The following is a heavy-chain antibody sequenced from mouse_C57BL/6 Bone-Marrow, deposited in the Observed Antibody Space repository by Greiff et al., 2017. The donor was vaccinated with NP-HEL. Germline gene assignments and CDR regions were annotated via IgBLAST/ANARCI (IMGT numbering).Heavy chain of an antibody. J-gene: IGHJ3*01. CDR2: IHPNSGST. CDR1: GYTFTSYW. V-gene: IGHV1-64*01. CDR3: ARKDSSSAWFAY. D-gene: IGHD1-1*01. Sequence: VQLQESGAELVKPGASVKLSCKASGYTFTSYWMHWVKQRPGQGLEWIGMIHPNSGSTNYNEKFKSKATLTVDKSSSTAYMQLSSLTSEDSAVYYCARKDSSSAWFAYWGQGTLVTVSA.